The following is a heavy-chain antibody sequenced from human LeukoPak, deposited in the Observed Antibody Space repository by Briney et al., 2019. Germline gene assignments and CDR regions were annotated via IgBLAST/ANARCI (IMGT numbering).Heavy chain of an antibody. V-gene: IGHV4-59*01. CDR1: GGSISSYY. J-gene: IGHJ4*02. Sequence: NPSETLSLTCTVSGGSISSYYWSWIRQPPGKGLEWIGYIYYSGSTNYNPSLKSRVTISVDTSKNQLSLKLSSVTAADTAVYYCARVSTYYDILTGYRAEYYFDYWGQGTLVTVSS. D-gene: IGHD3-9*01. CDR2: IYYSGST. CDR3: ARVSTYYDILTGYRAEYYFDY.